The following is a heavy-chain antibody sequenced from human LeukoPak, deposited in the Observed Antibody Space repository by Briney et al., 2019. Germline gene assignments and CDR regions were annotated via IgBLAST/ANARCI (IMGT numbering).Heavy chain of an antibody. D-gene: IGHD3-22*01. Sequence: GASVKVSCKASGGTFSSYAISWVRQAPGQGLEWMGWISAYNGNTNYAQKLQGRVTMTTDTSTSTAYMELRSLRSDDTAVYYCARDVGTYYYDSSGHSFDYWGQGTLVTVSS. J-gene: IGHJ4*02. CDR1: GGTFSSYA. CDR2: ISAYNGNT. V-gene: IGHV1-18*01. CDR3: ARDVGTYYYDSSGHSFDY.